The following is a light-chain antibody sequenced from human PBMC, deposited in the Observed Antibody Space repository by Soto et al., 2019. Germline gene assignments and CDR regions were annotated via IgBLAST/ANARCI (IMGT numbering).Light chain of an antibody. V-gene: IGLV2-14*01. CDR2: EVS. Sequence: QSALTQPASVSGSPGQSITIACTGTSSDVGGYIYVSWFQQHPGKAPKLIIYEVSNRPSGVSDRFSDSKSGNTASLTISGLQAEDESTYYCSSYSSSSTLVFGTGTKVTVL. CDR1: SSDVGGYIY. J-gene: IGLJ1*01. CDR3: SSYSSSSTLV.